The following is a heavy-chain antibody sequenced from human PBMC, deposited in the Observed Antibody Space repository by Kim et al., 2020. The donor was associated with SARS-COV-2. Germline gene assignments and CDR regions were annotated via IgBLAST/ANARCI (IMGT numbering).Heavy chain of an antibody. D-gene: IGHD2-15*01. V-gene: IGHV5-10-1*01. J-gene: IGHJ4*02. CDR3: ARRRRGGNSDY. CDR2: IDSSDSYT. CDR1: GYSFTSYW. Sequence: GESLKISCKGSGYSFTSYWISWVRQMPGKGLEWMGRIDSSDSYTNYSPSFQGHVTISADKSISTAYLQWSRLKAPDTAMYYCARRRRGGNSDYWGQGTLVTVSS.